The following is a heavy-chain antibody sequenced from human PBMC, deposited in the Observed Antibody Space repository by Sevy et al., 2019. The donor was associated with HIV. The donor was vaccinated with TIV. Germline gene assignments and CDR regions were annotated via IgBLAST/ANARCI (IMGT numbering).Heavy chain of an antibody. CDR1: GFTFSSYA. V-gene: IGHV3-23*01. CDR3: AKDGPLGYCSGGSCGGNWFDP. J-gene: IGHJ5*02. CDR2: ISGSGGST. D-gene: IGHD2-15*01. Sequence: GSLRLSCAASGFTFSSYAMSWVRQAPGKGLEWVSAISGSGGSTYYADSVKGRFTISRDNSKNTLYLQMNSLRAEDTAVYYCAKDGPLGYCSGGSCGGNWFDPWGQGTLVTVSS.